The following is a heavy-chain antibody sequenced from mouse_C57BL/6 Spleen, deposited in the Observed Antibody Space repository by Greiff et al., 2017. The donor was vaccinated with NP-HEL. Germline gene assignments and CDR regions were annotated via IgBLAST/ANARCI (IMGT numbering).Heavy chain of an antibody. J-gene: IGHJ2*01. V-gene: IGHV5-6*01. Sequence: EVKVVESGGDLVKPGGSLKLSCAASGFTFSSYGMSWVRQTPDKRLEWVATISSGGSYTYYPDSVKGRITISRDNAKNTLYLKMSSLKSEDTAMYYCARLYDSYFDYWGQGTTLTVSS. CDR2: ISSGGSYT. CDR1: GFTFSSYG. CDR3: ARLYDSYFDY. D-gene: IGHD2-12*01.